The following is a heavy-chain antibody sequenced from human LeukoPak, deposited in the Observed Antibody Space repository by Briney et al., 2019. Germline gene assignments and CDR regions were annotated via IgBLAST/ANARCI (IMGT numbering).Heavy chain of an antibody. J-gene: IGHJ6*02. CDR1: GGSISSSSYY. CDR2: IYYSGST. Sequence: SETRSLTCTVSGGSISSSSYYWGWIRQPPGKGLEWIGSIYYSGSTYYNPSLKSRVTISVDTSKNQFSLKLSSVTAADTAVYYCARPGVGATPHYYYYGMDVWGQGTTVTVSS. V-gene: IGHV4-39*01. CDR3: ARPGVGATPHYYYYGMDV. D-gene: IGHD1-26*01.